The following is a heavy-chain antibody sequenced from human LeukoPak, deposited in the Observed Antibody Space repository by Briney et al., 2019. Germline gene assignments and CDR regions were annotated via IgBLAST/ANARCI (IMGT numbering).Heavy chain of an antibody. CDR2: ISSSGSTI. D-gene: IGHD6-13*01. Sequence: GGSLRLSCAASGFTFSSYEMNWVRQAPGKGLEWVSYISSSGSTIYYADSVKGRFTISRDNAKNSLYLQMNSLRAEDTAVYYCASSNWANWFDPWGQGTLVTVSS. J-gene: IGHJ5*02. CDR1: GFTFSSYE. CDR3: ASSNWANWFDP. V-gene: IGHV3-48*03.